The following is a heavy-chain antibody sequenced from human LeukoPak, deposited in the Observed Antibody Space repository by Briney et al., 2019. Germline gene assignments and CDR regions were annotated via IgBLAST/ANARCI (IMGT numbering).Heavy chain of an antibody. CDR2: IYYSGTT. J-gene: IGHJ4*02. V-gene: IGHV4-59*12. D-gene: IGHD4-17*01. Sequence: SDTLSHTCTVSGGYMSSYFWSWIRQPPGKGLEGVGYIYYSGTTNYHPSLKRRVALSVGTVKNQFFLTLRSVTPRGTAGYYCVRDKGDVTRASSERFDYWGQGTLVTVS. CDR3: VRDKGDVTRASSERFDY. CDR1: GGYMSSYF.